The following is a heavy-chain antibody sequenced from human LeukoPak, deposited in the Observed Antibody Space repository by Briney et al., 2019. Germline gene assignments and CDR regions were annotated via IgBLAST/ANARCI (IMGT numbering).Heavy chain of an antibody. CDR2: INHSGST. Sequence: SETLSLTCAVYGGSFSVYYWSWIRQPPGKGLEWIGEINHSGSTNYNPSLKSRVTISVDTSKNQFSLKLSSVTAADTAVYYCATSIVGAPDYWGQGTLVTVSS. CDR3: ATSIVGAPDY. D-gene: IGHD1-26*01. CDR1: GGSFSVYY. V-gene: IGHV4-34*01. J-gene: IGHJ4*02.